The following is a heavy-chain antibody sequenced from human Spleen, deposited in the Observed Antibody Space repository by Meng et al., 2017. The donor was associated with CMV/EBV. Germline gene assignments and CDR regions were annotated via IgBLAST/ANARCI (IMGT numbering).Heavy chain of an antibody. J-gene: IGHJ4*02. CDR2: INGDGSRT. CDR3: ANVRLGY. V-gene: IGHV3-74*03. CDR1: GCTFSDDG. D-gene: IGHD1-26*01. Sequence: SLRISGEAFGCTFSDDGIHWVRQAPGKGLVRVSSINGDGSRTTYADSVKGRFAISRDNAKNTVYVQMNSRRAEDTALYYCANVRLGYWGQGTLVTVSS.